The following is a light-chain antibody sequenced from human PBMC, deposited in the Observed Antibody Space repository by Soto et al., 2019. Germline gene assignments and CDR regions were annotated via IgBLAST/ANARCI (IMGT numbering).Light chain of an antibody. V-gene: IGKV3-20*01. CDR2: SVS. CDR1: QSVTNNY. CDR3: QHYGGSPLYT. Sequence: EIVLTQSPATLSLSPGERATLTCRASQSVTNNYFAWYQQKPGQAPRLLIYSVSSRATGIPDRFSGSGSGTDFTLTIARLEPEDFAVYYCQHYGGSPLYTFGQGTNLEI. J-gene: IGKJ2*01.